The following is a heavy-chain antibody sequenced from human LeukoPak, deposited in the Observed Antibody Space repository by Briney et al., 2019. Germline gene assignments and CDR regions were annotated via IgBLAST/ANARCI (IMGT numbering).Heavy chain of an antibody. CDR2: IIPIFGTA. CDR1: GGTFSSYA. CDR3: ARGFITYYYDSSGYYDFDY. V-gene: IGHV1-69*01. J-gene: IGHJ4*02. D-gene: IGHD3-22*01. Sequence: SVKVSCKASGGTFSSYAISWVRQAPGQGLEWMGGIIPIFGTANYAQKFQGRVTITADESTSTAYMELSSLRPEDTAVYYCARGFITYYYDSSGYYDFDYWGQGTLVTVSS.